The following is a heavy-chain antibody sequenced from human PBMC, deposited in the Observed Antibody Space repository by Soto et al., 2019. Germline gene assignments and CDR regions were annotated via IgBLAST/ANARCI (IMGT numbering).Heavy chain of an antibody. CDR3: ARASSWYRHDAFDI. D-gene: IGHD6-13*01. CDR1: GFTFSSYG. Sequence: QVQLVESGGGVVQPGRSLRLSCAASGFTFSSYGMHWVRQAPGKGLEWVAVISYDGSNKYYADSVKGRFTISRDNSKNTLYLQMNGLRAEDTAVYYCARASSWYRHDAFDIWGQGTMVTVSS. J-gene: IGHJ3*02. V-gene: IGHV3-30*03. CDR2: ISYDGSNK.